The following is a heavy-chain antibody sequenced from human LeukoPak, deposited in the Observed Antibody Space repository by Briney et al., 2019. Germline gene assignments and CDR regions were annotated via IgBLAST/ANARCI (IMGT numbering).Heavy chain of an antibody. Sequence: SETLSLTCTVSGGSISSYYWSWIRQPAGKGLEWIGRIYTSGSTNYNPSLKSRVTMSVDTSKNQSSLKLSSVTAADTAVYYCARGLPLRYFDWLHPFDYWGQGTLVTVSS. J-gene: IGHJ4*02. D-gene: IGHD3-9*01. CDR1: GGSISSYY. CDR2: IYTSGST. CDR3: ARGLPLRYFDWLHPFDY. V-gene: IGHV4-4*07.